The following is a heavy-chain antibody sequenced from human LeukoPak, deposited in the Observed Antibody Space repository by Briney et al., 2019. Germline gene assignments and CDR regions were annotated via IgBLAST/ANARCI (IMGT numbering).Heavy chain of an antibody. Sequence: GSLRLSCAASGFTFSSYAMSWVRQAPGKGLEWVSAISGSGGSTYYADSVKGRFTISRDNSKNTLYLQMNSLRAEDTAVYYCARPDTAWNYYGMDVWGQGTRSPSP. CDR2: ISGSGGST. CDR1: GFTFSSYA. V-gene: IGHV3-23*01. J-gene: IGHJ6*02. CDR3: ARPDTAWNYYGMDV. D-gene: IGHD5-18*01.